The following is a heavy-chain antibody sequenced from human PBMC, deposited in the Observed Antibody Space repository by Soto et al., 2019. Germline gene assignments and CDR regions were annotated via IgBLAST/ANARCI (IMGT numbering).Heavy chain of an antibody. V-gene: IGHV3-30*18. CDR2: ISYDGSNK. CDR3: AKSLLRSYATHPYYRMDV. D-gene: IGHD1-26*01. J-gene: IGHJ6*02. Sequence: QVQLVESGGGVVQPGRSLRLSCAASGFTFSSHGMHWVRQAPGKGLEWVAVISYDGSNKYYADSVKGRFTISRDNSKNTPHLQMYSLRAEDTAVYYFAKSLLRSYATHPYYRMDVWGQGTTVTVSS. CDR1: GFTFSSHG.